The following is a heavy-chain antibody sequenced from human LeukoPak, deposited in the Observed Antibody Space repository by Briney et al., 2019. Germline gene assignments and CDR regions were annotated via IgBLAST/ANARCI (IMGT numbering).Heavy chain of an antibody. Sequence: PSETLSLTCTVSGGSVSSGSYYWSWIRQPPGKGLEWIGYIYFSGSTNYNPSLKSRVTISVDTSKNQFSLKLSSVTAADTAVYYCARVGSTKGYYYGMDVRGQGTTVTVSS. J-gene: IGHJ6*02. D-gene: IGHD1-26*01. CDR2: IYFSGST. V-gene: IGHV4-61*01. CDR1: GGSVSSGSYY. CDR3: ARVGSTKGYYYGMDV.